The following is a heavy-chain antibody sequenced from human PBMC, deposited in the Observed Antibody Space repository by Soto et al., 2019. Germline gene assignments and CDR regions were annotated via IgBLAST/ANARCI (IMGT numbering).Heavy chain of an antibody. CDR2: IIPILGIA. V-gene: IGHV1-69*02. Sequence: QVQLVQSGAEVKKPGSSVKVSCKASGGTFSSYTISWVRQAPGQGLEWMGRIIPILGIANYAQKFQGRVTITADKSTSTAYMELSSLRSEDTDVYYCARSWNDYGDYGAYYYYYMDVWGKGTTVTVSS. CDR3: ARSWNDYGDYGAYYYYYMDV. D-gene: IGHD4-17*01. CDR1: GGTFSSYT. J-gene: IGHJ6*03.